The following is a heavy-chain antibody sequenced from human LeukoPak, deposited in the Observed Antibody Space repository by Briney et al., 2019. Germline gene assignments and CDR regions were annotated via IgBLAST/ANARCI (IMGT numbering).Heavy chain of an antibody. D-gene: IGHD1-26*01. J-gene: IGHJ4*02. Sequence: GGALRLSCAASRFTYNNAWMNWVRPAPGRGREWVGRIKSKSDGRTTEYAARVKGRFTISRDDSQNTVHMQMNSLKAEDTAVYYCAAGVGRSDFDYWGQGTLVTVSS. V-gene: IGHV3-15*01. CDR1: RFTYNNAW. CDR3: AAGVGRSDFDY. CDR2: IKSKSDGRTT.